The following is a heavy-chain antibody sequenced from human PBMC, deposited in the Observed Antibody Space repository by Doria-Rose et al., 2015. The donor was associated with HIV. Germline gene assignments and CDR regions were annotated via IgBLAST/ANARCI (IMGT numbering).Heavy chain of an antibody. CDR1: GVSLSSPGMG. CDR2: IFSDDER. D-gene: IGHD6-13*01. Sequence: QITLKESSPVLVKPTETLTLTCTVSGVSLSSPGMGVSWIRQPPGKALEWLANIFSDDERSYKTSLKSRLTISRGTPNSQVVLTITDMDPVDTATYYCARIRSSRWYHKYYFDFWGQGTLVIVSA. CDR3: ARIRSSRWYHKYYFDF. J-gene: IGHJ4*02. V-gene: IGHV2-26*01.